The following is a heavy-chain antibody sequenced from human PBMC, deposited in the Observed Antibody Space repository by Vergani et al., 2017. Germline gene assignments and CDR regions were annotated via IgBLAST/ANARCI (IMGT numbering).Heavy chain of an antibody. J-gene: IGHJ3*01. CDR1: GFSFSDFE. CDR2: ISSSSGSTI. CDR3: ARYIVAFDF. D-gene: IGHD2-15*01. Sequence: EVQLVESGGGLVQPGGSLRLSCAASGFSFSDFEMNWVRQAPGKGLAWLSYISSSSGSTIYYADSVKGRFTISRDNAENTLYLQMNSLRAEDTAVYYCARYIVAFDFWGQGTMVTVSS. V-gene: IGHV3-48*03.